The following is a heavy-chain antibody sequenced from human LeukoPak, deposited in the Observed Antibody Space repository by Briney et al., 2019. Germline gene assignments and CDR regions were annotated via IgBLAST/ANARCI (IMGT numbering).Heavy chain of an antibody. Sequence: GESLKISCKGSGYRFTSYWIGWVRQMPGKGLERMGIIYPGDSDTRYSPSFQGQVTISADKSISTAYLQWSSLEASDTAMYYCARLDDSGGYYSHFGYWGQGTLVTVSS. J-gene: IGHJ4*02. CDR1: GYRFTSYW. D-gene: IGHD3-22*01. CDR3: ARLDDSGGYYSHFGY. CDR2: IYPGDSDT. V-gene: IGHV5-51*01.